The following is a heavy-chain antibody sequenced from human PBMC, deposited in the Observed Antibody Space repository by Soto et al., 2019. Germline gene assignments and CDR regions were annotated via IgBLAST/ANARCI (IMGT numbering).Heavy chain of an antibody. J-gene: IGHJ6*02. Sequence: PSETLSLTCTVSGGSVSSGSYYWSWIRQPPGKGLEWIGYIYYSGSTNYNPSLKSRVTISVDTSKNQFSLKLSSVTAADTAVYYCARXGPYCSGGSCYPYGMDVWGQGTTVTVSS. CDR1: GGSVSSGSYY. D-gene: IGHD2-15*01. V-gene: IGHV4-61*01. CDR2: IYYSGST. CDR3: ARXGPYCSGGSCYPYGMDV.